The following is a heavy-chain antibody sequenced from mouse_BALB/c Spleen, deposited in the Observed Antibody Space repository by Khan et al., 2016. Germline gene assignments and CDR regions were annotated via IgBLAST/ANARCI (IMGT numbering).Heavy chain of an antibody. V-gene: IGHV10-1*02. CDR2: IRSKSNNYAT. J-gene: IGHJ4*01. D-gene: IGHD1-1*01. CDR3: VRGSLRGAMDY. Sequence: EVQLVESGGGLVQPKGSLKLSCAASGFTFNTYAMNWVRQAPGKGLEWVARIRSKSNNYATYYADSVKDRFTISRDDSQSMLYLQMNNLKTEDTAMYYCVRGSLRGAMDYWGQGTSVTVSS. CDR1: GFTFNTYA.